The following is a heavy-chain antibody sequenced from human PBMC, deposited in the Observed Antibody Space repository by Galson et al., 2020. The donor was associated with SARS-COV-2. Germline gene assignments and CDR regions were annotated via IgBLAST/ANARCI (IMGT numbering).Heavy chain of an antibody. V-gene: IGHV3-9*01. D-gene: IGHD6-13*01. Sequence: GGSLRLSCAASGFTFDDYAMHWVRQAPGKGLEWVSGISWNSGSIGYADSVKGRFTISRDNAKNSLYLQMNSLRAEDTALYYCASGIAAAGTNFDYWGQGTLV. CDR2: ISWNSGSI. CDR1: GFTFDDYA. CDR3: ASGIAAAGTNFDY. J-gene: IGHJ4*02.